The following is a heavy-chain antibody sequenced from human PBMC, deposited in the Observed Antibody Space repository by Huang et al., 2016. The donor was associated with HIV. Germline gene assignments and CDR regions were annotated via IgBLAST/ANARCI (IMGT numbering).Heavy chain of an antibody. Sequence: VQLQESGPGLVKPSQTLSLTCTFSGGSMSSGSYFWSWFRQPPGKALEWLGYIYDSGSTYYNPSLKSRLTISVDTSKNQFSLKLNSMTAADSAVYYCARRRDKGSGAFSYWGQGILVTVSS. J-gene: IGHJ4*02. CDR2: IYDSGST. CDR3: ARRRDKGSGAFSY. CDR1: GGSMSSGSYF. V-gene: IGHV4-30-4*08. D-gene: IGHD6-19*01.